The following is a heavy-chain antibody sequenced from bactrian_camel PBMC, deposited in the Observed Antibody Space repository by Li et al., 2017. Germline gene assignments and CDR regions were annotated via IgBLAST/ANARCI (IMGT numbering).Heavy chain of an antibody. CDR3: APDSSPHMGCY. J-gene: IGHJ4*01. V-gene: IGHV3S1*01. CDR1: GVTYEGVC. CDR2: IYTAGGTI. Sequence: QVQLVESGGGSVQAGGSLRLSCVTSGVTYEGVCVAWFRQAPGKEGKEREGVAAIYTAGGTINYHASVKGRFTMSQDNAKTTTWLQMNNLKLDDTAMYYCAPDSSPHMGCYWTRGTQVTVS. D-gene: IGHD3*01.